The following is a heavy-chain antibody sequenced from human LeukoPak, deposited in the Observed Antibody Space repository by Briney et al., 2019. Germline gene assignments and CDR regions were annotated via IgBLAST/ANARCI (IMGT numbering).Heavy chain of an antibody. CDR1: GFTFSSYA. Sequence: PGGSLRLSCAASGFTFSSYAMSWVRQAPGKGLEWVSAISGSGGSTYYADSVKGRFTISRDNAKNSLYLQMNSLRAEDTAVYYCAREKPGWTGYSAFDYWGQGTLVTVSS. J-gene: IGHJ4*02. CDR2: ISGSGGST. V-gene: IGHV3-23*01. CDR3: AREKPGWTGYSAFDY. D-gene: IGHD5-18*01.